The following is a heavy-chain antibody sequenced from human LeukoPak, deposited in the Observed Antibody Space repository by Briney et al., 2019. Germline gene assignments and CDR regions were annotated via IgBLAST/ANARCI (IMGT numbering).Heavy chain of an antibody. V-gene: IGHV4-39*01. CDR3: ARLLYDRSGYYWFDP. CDR1: GGSISSSSYY. CDR2: IYDSGRT. Sequence: PETLSLTCTVSGGSISSSSYYWGWIRQPPGKGLEWIGSIYDSGRTYDNPPLKSRLTMSVDTSKNQFSLKLSSVTAADTAVYYCARLLYDRSGYYWFDPWGQGTLVTVSS. D-gene: IGHD3-22*01. J-gene: IGHJ5*02.